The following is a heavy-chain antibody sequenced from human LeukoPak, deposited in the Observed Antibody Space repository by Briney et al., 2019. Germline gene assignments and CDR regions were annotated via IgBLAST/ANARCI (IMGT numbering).Heavy chain of an antibody. CDR3: ARGLSAAASRNYFDY. D-gene: IGHD6-13*01. V-gene: IGHV3-53*01. J-gene: IGHJ4*02. CDR2: IYSGGST. CDR1: GFTVSSNY. Sequence: GGSLRLSCAASGFTVSSNYMSWVRQAPGKGLEWVSVIYSGGSTYYADSVKGRFTISRDNSKNTLYLQMNSLRAEHTAVYYCARGLSAAASRNYFDYWGQGTLVTVSS.